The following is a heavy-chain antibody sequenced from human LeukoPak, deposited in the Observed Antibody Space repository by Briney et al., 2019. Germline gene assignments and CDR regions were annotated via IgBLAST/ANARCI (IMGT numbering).Heavy chain of an antibody. CDR2: VRDNGEN. J-gene: IGHJ3*02. V-gene: IGHV4-59*08. CDR1: GGSINAYY. Sequence: PSETLSLTCTVSGGSINAYYWSWIRQPPGKGLEWIAYVRDNGENNYNPSLKSRVAISVDTANNQISLRLNFVTAADTAIYYCARQPANTAAFDIWGLGTMATVSS. D-gene: IGHD5-18*01. CDR3: ARQPANTAAFDI.